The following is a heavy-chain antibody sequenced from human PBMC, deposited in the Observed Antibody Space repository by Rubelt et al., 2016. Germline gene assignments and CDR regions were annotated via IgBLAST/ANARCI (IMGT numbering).Heavy chain of an antibody. D-gene: IGHD7-27*01. CDR3: ARGHPGWGDFDY. J-gene: IGHJ4*02. CDR2: IYHTGST. Sequence: KPSETLSLTCTVSGYSISSGYYWGWIRQPPGKGLEWIGSIYHTGSTNYNPSLKSPVTISLDTSKNQFSLKLNSVTAADTAVYYCARGHPGWGDFDYWGQGTLVTVSS. CDR1: GYSISSGYY. V-gene: IGHV4-38-2*02.